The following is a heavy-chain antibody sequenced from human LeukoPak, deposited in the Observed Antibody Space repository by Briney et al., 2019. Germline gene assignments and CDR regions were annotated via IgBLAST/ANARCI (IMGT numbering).Heavy chain of an antibody. Sequence: PSETLPLTCGVPGGSISSGGYSWSWVRQPPGKGLEWIGFIYHSGSTYYSPSLKSRVTISGDTSKNQFSLNLSSVTAADTAVYYCARDGERTTAGAFDIWGQGTMVTVSS. CDR1: GGSISSGGYS. CDR3: ARDGERTTAGAFDI. D-gene: IGHD1/OR15-1a*01. CDR2: IYHSGST. J-gene: IGHJ3*02. V-gene: IGHV4-30-2*01.